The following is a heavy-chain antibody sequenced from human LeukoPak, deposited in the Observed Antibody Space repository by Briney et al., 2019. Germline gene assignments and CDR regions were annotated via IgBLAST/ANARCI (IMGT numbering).Heavy chain of an antibody. V-gene: IGHV4-39*01. Sequence: SPSETLSLTCSVSGGPITSSTNHWGWIRQPPGKRLEWIGSIFETGSAYYSPSLKSRVTISVDTSKNQFSLKLNSVTAADTAVYYCARHALVTSISTFNWLDPWGQGTLVTVSS. D-gene: IGHD2-21*02. J-gene: IGHJ5*02. CDR2: IFETGSA. CDR1: GGPITSSTNH. CDR3: ARHALVTSISTFNWLDP.